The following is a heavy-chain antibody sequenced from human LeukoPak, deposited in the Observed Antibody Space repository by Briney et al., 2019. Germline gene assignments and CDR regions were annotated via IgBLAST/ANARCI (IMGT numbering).Heavy chain of an antibody. J-gene: IGHJ1*01. CDR1: GYTFVGFF. CDR2: IDPNSGVT. V-gene: IGHV1-2*02. D-gene: IGHD3-22*01. Sequence: GASVKVSCKASGYTFVGFFMHWVRQAPGQGLEWMGWIDPNSGVTNYAQKFQGRVTMTRDTSISTAYMELSRLRSDDTAVYYCARDGVGYYDSSGYYYFQNWGQGTLVTVSS. CDR3: ARDGVGYYDSSGYYYFQN.